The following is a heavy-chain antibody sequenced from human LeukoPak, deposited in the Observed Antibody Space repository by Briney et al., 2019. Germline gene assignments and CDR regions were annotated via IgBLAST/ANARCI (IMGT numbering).Heavy chain of an antibody. Sequence: TPGGSLRLSCAASGFTFSDYYMSWIRQAPGKGLEWVSYISSSGSTIYYADSVKGRFTISRDNAKNSLYLQMNSLRAEDTAVYCCARVGFYDSSGYYYSPFDYWGQGTLVTVSS. V-gene: IGHV3-11*01. CDR2: ISSSGSTI. J-gene: IGHJ4*02. CDR1: GFTFSDYY. CDR3: ARVGFYDSSGYYYSPFDY. D-gene: IGHD3-22*01.